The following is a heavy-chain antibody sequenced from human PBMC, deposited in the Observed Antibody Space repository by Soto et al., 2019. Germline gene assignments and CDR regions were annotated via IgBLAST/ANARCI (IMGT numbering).Heavy chain of an antibody. CDR3: ARGGPDSSGYYYAGDAFDI. CDR2: IYHSGST. J-gene: IGHJ3*02. CDR1: GGSISSGGYS. D-gene: IGHD3-22*01. Sequence: VSGGSISSGGYSWSWIRQPPGKGLEWIGYIYHSGSTYYNPSLKSRVTISVDRSKNQFSLKLSSVTAADTAVYYCARGGPDSSGYYYAGDAFDIWGQGTMVTV. V-gene: IGHV4-30-2*01.